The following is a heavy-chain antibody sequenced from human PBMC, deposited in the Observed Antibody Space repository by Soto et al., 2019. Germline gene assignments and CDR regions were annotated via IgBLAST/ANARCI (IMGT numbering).Heavy chain of an antibody. CDR2: FYYSGST. V-gene: IGHV4-39*01. Sequence: SXTLSLACTVSGGSISSSSYYWGWIRQPPGKGLEWIGSFYYSGSTYYTPPLKSRVTISVDTSKNKFSLKLSFVTAADTAVYYCARRIGGYFDYWGQGTLVTVSS. D-gene: IGHD3-10*01. J-gene: IGHJ4*02. CDR3: ARRIGGYFDY. CDR1: GGSISSSSYY.